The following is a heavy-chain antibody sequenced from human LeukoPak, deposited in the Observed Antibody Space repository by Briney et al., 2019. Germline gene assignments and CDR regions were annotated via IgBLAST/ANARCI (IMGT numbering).Heavy chain of an antibody. CDR2: ISSSSSYI. J-gene: IGHJ5*02. D-gene: IGHD1-26*01. CDR3: ASRKVGATRYNWFDP. V-gene: IGHV3-21*01. CDR1: GFTFSSYS. Sequence: GGSLRLSCAASGFTFSSYSMNWVRQAPGKGLEWVSSISSSSSYIYYADSVKGRFTISRDNAKNSLYLQMNSLRAEDTAVYYCASRKVGATRYNWFDPWGQGALVTVSS.